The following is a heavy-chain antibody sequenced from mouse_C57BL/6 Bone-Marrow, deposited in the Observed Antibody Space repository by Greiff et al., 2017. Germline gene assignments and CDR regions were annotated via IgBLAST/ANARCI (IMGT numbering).Heavy chain of an antibody. CDR2: IDPSDSYT. Sequence: QVQLQQPGAELVMPGASVKLSCKASGYTSTSYWMHWVKQRPGQGLEWIGEIDPSDSYTNYNQKFKGKSTLTVDKSSSTAYMQLSSLTSEDSAVYYCARRGVYYGNYYAMDYWGQGTSVTVSS. CDR3: ARRGVYYGNYYAMDY. V-gene: IGHV1-69*01. D-gene: IGHD2-1*01. J-gene: IGHJ4*01. CDR1: GYTSTSYW.